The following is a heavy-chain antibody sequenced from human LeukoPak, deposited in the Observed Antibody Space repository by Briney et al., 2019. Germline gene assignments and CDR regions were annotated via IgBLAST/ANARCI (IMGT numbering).Heavy chain of an antibody. CDR3: ARDGFHSRQWLGLLYYYYYMDV. CDR1: GFTFSSYG. D-gene: IGHD6-19*01. J-gene: IGHJ6*03. CDR2: ISGSGGGT. V-gene: IGHV3-23*01. Sequence: PGGSLRLSCAASGFTFSSYGMSWVRQAPGKGLEWVSAISGSGGGTYYANSVKGRLTISRDNAKNTLYLQMNSLRAEDTAVYYCARDGFHSRQWLGLLYYYYYMDVWGKGTTVTVSS.